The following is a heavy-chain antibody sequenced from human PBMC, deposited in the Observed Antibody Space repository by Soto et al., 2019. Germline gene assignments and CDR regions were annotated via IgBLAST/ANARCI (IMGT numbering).Heavy chain of an antibody. V-gene: IGHV3-30-3*02. J-gene: IGHJ6*02. D-gene: IGHD3-3*01. CDR3: AKYMSIFGVVPKRAMDV. Sequence: PGGSLRLSCAASGFTFSNYAMHWVLQAPGKGLEWVSIISYDGSNKYFADSVKGRFTISRDNSKNTLYLQMNNLRPEDTALYCCAKYMSIFGVVPKRAMDVWGQGTPVTVSS. CDR1: GFTFSNYA. CDR2: ISYDGSNK.